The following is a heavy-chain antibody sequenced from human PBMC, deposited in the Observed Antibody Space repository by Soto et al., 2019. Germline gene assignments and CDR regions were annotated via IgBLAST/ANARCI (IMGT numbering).Heavy chain of an antibody. CDR1: GGSISSYY. CDR2: IYPGGST. Sequence: SETLSLTCTVSGGSISSYYWSWIRQSAGQGLEWIGRIYPGGSTNYNPSLKSRVTMSADTSKNQFSLRLTSVTAADTAVYYCTRANVGPPGGGSWIMPFDFWGQGTLVTVSS. D-gene: IGHD2-15*01. V-gene: IGHV4-4*07. CDR3: TRANVGPPGGGSWIMPFDF. J-gene: IGHJ4*02.